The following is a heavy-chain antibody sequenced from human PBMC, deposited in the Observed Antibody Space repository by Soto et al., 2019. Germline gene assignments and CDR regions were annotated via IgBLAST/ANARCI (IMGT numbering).Heavy chain of an antibody. Sequence: EVQLLESGGGLVQPGGSLRLSCAASGFTFSSYAMSWVRQAPGKGLEWVSVMSGSGDSTYYADSVKGRSTISRDNSKSTLYLQMNSLRAEDTAVYYCARRSSGWFFDYWGQGTLVTVSS. D-gene: IGHD6-19*01. J-gene: IGHJ4*02. CDR2: MSGSGDST. CDR1: GFTFSSYA. CDR3: ARRSSGWFFDY. V-gene: IGHV3-23*01.